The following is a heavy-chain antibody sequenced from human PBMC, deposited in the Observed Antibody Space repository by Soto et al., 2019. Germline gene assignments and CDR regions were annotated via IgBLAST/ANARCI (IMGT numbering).Heavy chain of an antibody. CDR2: IKTKTDGGTT. CDR1: GFTFSNAW. V-gene: IGHV3-15*01. J-gene: IGHJ6*02. CDR3: TTGVPSRGMDV. Sequence: EVQLVESGGGLVKPGGSLRLSCAASGFTFSNAWMSWVRQAPGKGLEWVGRIKTKTDGGTTDYAAPVKGRFTISRDDSKNTLYLQMNSLKTEDTAVYYCTTGVPSRGMDVWGQGTTVTVSS. D-gene: IGHD3-3*01.